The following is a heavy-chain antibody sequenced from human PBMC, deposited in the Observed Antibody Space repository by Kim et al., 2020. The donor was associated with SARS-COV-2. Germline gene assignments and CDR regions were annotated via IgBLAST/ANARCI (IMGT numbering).Heavy chain of an antibody. V-gene: IGHV5-51*01. CDR2: IYPGDSDI. Sequence: GESLKISCKGSGYSFSTYWIAWVRQMPGKDLEWMGIIYPGDSDIRYSPPFQGQVTFSADKSISTAYLQWSSLKASDTAMYYCARHIYYGSGSYYYGMDVWGQGTTVTVSS. J-gene: IGHJ6*02. CDR1: GYSFSTYW. CDR3: ARHIYYGSGSYYYGMDV. D-gene: IGHD3-10*01.